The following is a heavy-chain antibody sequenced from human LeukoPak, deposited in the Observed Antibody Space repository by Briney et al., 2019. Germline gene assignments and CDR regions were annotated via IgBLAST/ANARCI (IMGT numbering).Heavy chain of an antibody. CDR3: ARERDGYNSGFDY. CDR1: GYTFTGYY. CDR2: INPNSGGT. V-gene: IGHV1-2*04. D-gene: IGHD5-24*01. Sequence: EASVKVSCKASGYTFTGYYMHWVRQAPGQGLEWMGWINPNSGGTNYAQKFQGWVTMTRDTSISTAYMELSRLRSDDTAVYYCARERDGYNSGFDYWGQGTLVTVSS. J-gene: IGHJ4*02.